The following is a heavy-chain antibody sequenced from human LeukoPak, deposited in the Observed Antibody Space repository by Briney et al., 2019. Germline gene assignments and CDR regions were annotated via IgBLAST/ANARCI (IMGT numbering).Heavy chain of an antibody. J-gene: IGHJ3*02. CDR3: ARHFRQQLSDGYAFDI. D-gene: IGHD6-13*01. CDR1: GGSFSGYY. CDR2: INHSGST. Sequence: RPSETLSLTCAVYGGSFSGYYWSGFGQPPGKGLEGFGEINHSGSTNYNPSLKSRVTISVDTSKNQFSLKLSSVTAADTAVYYCARHFRQQLSDGYAFDIWGQGTMVTVSS. V-gene: IGHV4-34*01.